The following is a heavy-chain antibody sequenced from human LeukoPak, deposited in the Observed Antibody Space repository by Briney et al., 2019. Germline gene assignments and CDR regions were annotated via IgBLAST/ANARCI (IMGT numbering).Heavy chain of an antibody. Sequence: ASVKVSCKVSGYTFTELSMHWVRQAPGKGLEWMGGFDPEDGETIYAQKFQGRVTTTEDTSTDTAYMELSSLRSEDAAVYYCATDLANYYDSSGYLPWGQGTLVTVSS. CDR2: FDPEDGET. D-gene: IGHD3-22*01. CDR3: ATDLANYYDSSGYLP. J-gene: IGHJ5*02. CDR1: GYTFTELS. V-gene: IGHV1-24*01.